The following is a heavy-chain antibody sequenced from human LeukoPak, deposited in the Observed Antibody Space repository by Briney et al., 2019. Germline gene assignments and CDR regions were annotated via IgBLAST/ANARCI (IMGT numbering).Heavy chain of an antibody. D-gene: IGHD3-10*01. V-gene: IGHV4-34*01. CDR3: ARVSSGSSQNGY. CDR2: INHSGST. CDR1: GGSISNYY. J-gene: IGHJ4*02. Sequence: SESLSLTCTVSGGSISNYYWNWIRQPPGKGLEWIGEINHSGSTIYNPSLKSRVTISVDTSKNQFSLKLISVTAADTAVYYCARVSSGSSQNGYWGQGTLVTVSS.